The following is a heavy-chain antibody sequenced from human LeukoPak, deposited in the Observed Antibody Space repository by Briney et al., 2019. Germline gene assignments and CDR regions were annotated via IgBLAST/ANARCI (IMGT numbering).Heavy chain of an antibody. CDR1: GYTFTGYY. CDR2: INPNSGGT. J-gene: IGHJ1*01. Sequence: AASLKVSCTASGYTFTGYYMHWVRQAPGQGLEWMGWINPNSGGTNYAQKFQGWVTMTRDTSISTAYMELSRLRSDDTAVYYCASRTVAGQGYFQHWGQGALVTVSS. V-gene: IGHV1-2*04. CDR3: ASRTVAGQGYFQH. D-gene: IGHD6-19*01.